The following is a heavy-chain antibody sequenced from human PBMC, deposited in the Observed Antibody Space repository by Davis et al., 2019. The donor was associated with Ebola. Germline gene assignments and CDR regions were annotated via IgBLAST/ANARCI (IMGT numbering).Heavy chain of an antibody. J-gene: IGHJ3*02. CDR1: GFTFGDYA. Sequence: PGGSLRLSCTASGFTFGDYAMSWVRQAPGKGLEWVGFIRSKAYGGTTEYAASVKGRFTISRDDSKSIAYLQMNSLKTEDTAVYYCTSSLAYCGGDCYSGSAFDIWGQGTMVTVSS. V-gene: IGHV3-49*04. CDR2: IRSKAYGGTT. D-gene: IGHD2-21*02. CDR3: TSSLAYCGGDCYSGSAFDI.